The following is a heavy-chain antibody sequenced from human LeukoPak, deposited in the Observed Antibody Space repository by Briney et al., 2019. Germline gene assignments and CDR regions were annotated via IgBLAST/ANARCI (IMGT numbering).Heavy chain of an antibody. Sequence: SETLSLTCTVSGGSISSSSYYWGWIRQPPGKGLEWIGSIYYSGSTYYNPSLKSRVTISVDTSKNQFSLKLSSVTAADTAVYYCARRQASYSNYVFDYWGQGTLVTVSS. CDR2: IYYSGST. CDR3: ARRQASYSNYVFDY. J-gene: IGHJ4*02. V-gene: IGHV4-39*07. CDR1: GGSISSSSYY. D-gene: IGHD4-11*01.